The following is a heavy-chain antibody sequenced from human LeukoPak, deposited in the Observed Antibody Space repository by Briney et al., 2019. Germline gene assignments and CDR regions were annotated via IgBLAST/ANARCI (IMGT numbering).Heavy chain of an antibody. D-gene: IGHD3-16*01. CDR2: ISYDGNNK. V-gene: IGHV3-30-3*01. J-gene: IGHJ4*02. Sequence: PGGSLRLSCAASGFTFSSWAMHWVRQAPGKGLEWVTMISYDGNNKYYADPVKGRFTISRDNSKNTVYMQMNSLRAEDTAVYYCARGTGRGGYNFENWGQGTLVTVSS. CDR3: ARGTGRGGYNFEN. CDR1: GFTFSSWA.